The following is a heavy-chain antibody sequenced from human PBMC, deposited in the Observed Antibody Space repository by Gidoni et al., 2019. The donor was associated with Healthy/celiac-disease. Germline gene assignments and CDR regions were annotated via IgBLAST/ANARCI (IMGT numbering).Heavy chain of an antibody. CDR2: ISYDGSNK. CDR1: GFPFSSYS. Sequence: QVQLVESGGGVVQPGRSLRLSCAASGFPFSSYSMHWVRQAPGKGLGWVAVISYDGSNKYYADSVKVRFTISRDNSKNTLYLQMNSLRAEDTAVYYCARDQTTRNGMDVWGQGTTVTVSS. V-gene: IGHV3-30*04. D-gene: IGHD1-7*01. CDR3: ARDQTTRNGMDV. J-gene: IGHJ6*02.